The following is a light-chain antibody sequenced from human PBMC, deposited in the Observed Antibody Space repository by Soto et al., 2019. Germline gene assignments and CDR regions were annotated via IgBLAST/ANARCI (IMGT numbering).Light chain of an antibody. V-gene: IGKV3-20*01. CDR1: QSVSSSY. CDR2: GAA. J-gene: IGKJ4*01. Sequence: EIVLTQSPGTLPLSPGERATLSCRASQSVSSSYSAWYQQKPGQAPRLLIYGAASKAPGIPDGFSGSGSGTDFTLTISRLEPEDFAVYFCQQYGSSFTFGGGTKVEIK. CDR3: QQYGSSFT.